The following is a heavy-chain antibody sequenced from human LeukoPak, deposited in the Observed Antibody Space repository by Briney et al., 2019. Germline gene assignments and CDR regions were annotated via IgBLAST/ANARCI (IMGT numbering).Heavy chain of an antibody. V-gene: IGHV3-66*04. D-gene: IGHD3-22*01. J-gene: IGHJ4*02. CDR1: GFTVSSNY. Sequence: GGSLRLSCAASGFTVSSNYMSWVRQAPGKGLEWVSVIYSGGSTYYADSVKGRFTISRDNSKNTLYLQMNSLRAEDTAVYCCASHSSGYPNFDYWGQGTLVTVSS. CDR3: ASHSSGYPNFDY. CDR2: IYSGGST.